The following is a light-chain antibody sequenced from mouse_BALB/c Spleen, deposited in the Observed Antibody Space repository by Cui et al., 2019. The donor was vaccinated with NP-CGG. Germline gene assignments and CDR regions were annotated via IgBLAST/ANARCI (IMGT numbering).Light chain of an antibody. CDR3: ALWYSNHWV. CDR1: TGAVTTSNY. CDR2: GTN. Sequence: HALVTQETVLTTSPGETVTLTCRSSTGAVTTSNYANWVQEKPDHLFTGLIGGTNNRAPGVPARFSGSLIGDKAALTITGAQTEDEAIYFCALWYSNHWVFGGGTKLTVL. J-gene: IGLJ1*01. V-gene: IGLV1*01.